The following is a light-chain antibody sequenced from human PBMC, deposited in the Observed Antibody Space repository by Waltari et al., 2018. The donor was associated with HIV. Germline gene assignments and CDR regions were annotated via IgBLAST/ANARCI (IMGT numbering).Light chain of an antibody. Sequence: DIQMTQSPSSLSASVGDRVTITCRANEDISNYLAWYHQGPGKVPRLLVFAASTLQLGVPPRFSGRGSGTDFTLTITSLQPEDVGTYYCQNYGDARRTFGQGTRLEIK. CDR1: EDISNY. CDR3: QNYGDARRT. CDR2: AAS. V-gene: IGKV1-27*01. J-gene: IGKJ1*01.